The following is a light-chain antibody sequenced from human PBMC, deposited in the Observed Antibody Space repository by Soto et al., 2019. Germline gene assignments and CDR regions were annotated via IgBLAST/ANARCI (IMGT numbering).Light chain of an antibody. V-gene: IGLV3-1*01. CDR1: KLGDKY. CDR3: QAWDSSTYV. Sequence: SYELTQPPSVSVSPGQTASITCSGDKLGDKYACWYQQKPGQSPVLVIYQDNKRPSGIPERVSGSNSGNTATLTISGTQAMDEADYYCQAWDSSTYVFGTGTKLTVL. CDR2: QDN. J-gene: IGLJ1*01.